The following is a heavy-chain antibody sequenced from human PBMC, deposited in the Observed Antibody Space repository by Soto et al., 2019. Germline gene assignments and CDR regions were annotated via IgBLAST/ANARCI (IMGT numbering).Heavy chain of an antibody. CDR3: ARDHYDSSGYYLGGGY. V-gene: IGHV1-69*12. D-gene: IGHD3-22*01. CDR2: IIPIFGTA. J-gene: IGHJ4*02. CDR1: GGTFSSYA. Sequence: QVQLVQSGAEVKKPGSSVKVSCKASGGTFSSYAISWVRQAPGQGLEWMGGIIPIFGTANYAQKFQGRVTITADESTSTAYMELSSLRSDDTAVYYCARDHYDSSGYYLGGGYWGQGTLVTVSS.